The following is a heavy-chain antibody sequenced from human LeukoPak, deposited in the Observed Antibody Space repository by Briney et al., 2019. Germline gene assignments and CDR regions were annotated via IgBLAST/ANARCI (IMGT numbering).Heavy chain of an antibody. Sequence: GGSLGLSCEASGFTFSDHYMSWIRQAPGKRLEWVSYISSGSTYTNYADSVEGRFSISRDNAKNSLYLQMNSLRAEDTAVYYCARGDYGGDYFDYWGQGTLVTVSS. CDR1: GFTFSDHY. V-gene: IGHV3-11*05. D-gene: IGHD4-23*01. J-gene: IGHJ4*02. CDR3: ARGDYGGDYFDY. CDR2: ISSGSTYT.